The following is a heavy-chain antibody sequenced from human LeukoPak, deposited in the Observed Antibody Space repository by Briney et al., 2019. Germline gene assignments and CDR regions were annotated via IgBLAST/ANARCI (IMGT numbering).Heavy chain of an antibody. J-gene: IGHJ5*02. CDR2: INHSGST. D-gene: IGHD6-13*01. V-gene: IGHV4-34*01. CDR1: GGSFSGYY. CDR3: ARLGAAAALFDP. Sequence: SETLSLTCAVYGGSFSGYYWSWIRQPPGKGLEWIGEINHSGSTNYNPSLKSRVTIPVDTSKNQFSLKLSSVTAADTAVYYCARLGAAAALFDPWGQGTLVTVSS.